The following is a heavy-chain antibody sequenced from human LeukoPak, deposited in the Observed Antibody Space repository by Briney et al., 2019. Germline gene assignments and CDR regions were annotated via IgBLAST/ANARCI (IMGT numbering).Heavy chain of an antibody. V-gene: IGHV3-11*03. CDR3: ARRPPGPFFYFDY. D-gene: IGHD2/OR15-2a*01. Sequence: GGSLRLSCAASGFTFHDYDMSWIRQAPGKGLEWVSHISSSSSNTNYADSVKGRFTISRDNAKNALFLQMNSLRAEDTAVYYCARRPPGPFFYFDYWGQGILVTVSS. CDR2: ISSSSSNT. J-gene: IGHJ4*02. CDR1: GFTFHDYD.